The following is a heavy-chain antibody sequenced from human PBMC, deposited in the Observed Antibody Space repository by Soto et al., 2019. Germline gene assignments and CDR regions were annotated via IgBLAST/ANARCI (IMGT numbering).Heavy chain of an antibody. Sequence: EVHLLESGGGLVQPGGSLRLSCAASGFSFNIYAMKWVRQAPGKGLECVSAISAGGGNTYYADSVKGRFTSSRDNSKNSLHLQTHSARADDTAVYYCGKAPTYDYYSFIDVWGKGTTVTVSS. CDR3: GKAPTYDYYSFIDV. J-gene: IGHJ6*03. CDR1: GFSFNIYA. CDR2: ISAGGGNT. V-gene: IGHV3-23*01.